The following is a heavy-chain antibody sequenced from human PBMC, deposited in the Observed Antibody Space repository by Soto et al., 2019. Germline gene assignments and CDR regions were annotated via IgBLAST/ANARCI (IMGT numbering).Heavy chain of an antibody. D-gene: IGHD2-2*01. CDR1: GGSISSGGYS. CDR2: IYPSGTT. CDR3: ARVPDR. V-gene: IGHV4-30-2*01. Sequence: QLPLQESGSGLVKPSQTLSLTCAVSGGSISSGGYSWIWIRHPPGKGLEWIVYIYPSGTTYYNPSLKSRVTLSLDTSKNQFSLKLSSVTAANTAVYYCARVPDRLGQGTLVSVSS. J-gene: IGHJ5*02.